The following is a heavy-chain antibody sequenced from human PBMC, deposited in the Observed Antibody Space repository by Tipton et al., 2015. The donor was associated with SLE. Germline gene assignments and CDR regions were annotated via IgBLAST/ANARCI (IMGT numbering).Heavy chain of an antibody. D-gene: IGHD1-26*01. CDR3: AKDPGSGSYRAFFDY. Sequence: SLRLSCAASGFTFSSYAMSWVRQAPGRGLEWVSVIHSGGNTYYADSVKGRFTISRENSKNTLYLQMNSLRTEDTAVYYCAKDPGSGSYRAFFDYWGQGTLVTVSS. CDR2: IHSGGNT. J-gene: IGHJ4*02. V-gene: IGHV3-23*03. CDR1: GFTFSSYA.